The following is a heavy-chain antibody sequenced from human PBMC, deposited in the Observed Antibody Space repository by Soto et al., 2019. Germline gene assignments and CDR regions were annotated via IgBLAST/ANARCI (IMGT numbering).Heavy chain of an antibody. CDR1: VDSINNYY. CDR2: IYYTGST. D-gene: IGHD6-13*01. Sequence: PXETLSLTCTASVDSINNYYWSCIRRPPGKRLEWIGYIYYTGSTTYNPSLESRVTMSVDTSKNQFSLKLNSVNAADTAVYYCAQYPRTEAEGFTLDYWGRGTLVTVSS. CDR3: AQYPRTEAEGFTLDY. J-gene: IGHJ4*02. V-gene: IGHV4-59*01.